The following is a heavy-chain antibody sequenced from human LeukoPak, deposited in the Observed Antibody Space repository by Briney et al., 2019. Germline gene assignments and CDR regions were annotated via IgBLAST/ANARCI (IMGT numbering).Heavy chain of an antibody. CDR2: MNPNSGNT. V-gene: IGHV1-8*01. J-gene: IGHJ6*02. CDR1: GYTFTSYD. CDR3: ARIIISGSGWYGNYYYYGMDV. D-gene: IGHD6-19*01. Sequence: GASAKVSCKASGYTFTSYDINWVRQATGQGLEWMGWMNPNSGNTGNAQKFQGRVTMTRNTSISTAYMELSSLRSEDTAVYYCARIIISGSGWYGNYYYYGMDVWGQGTTVTVSS.